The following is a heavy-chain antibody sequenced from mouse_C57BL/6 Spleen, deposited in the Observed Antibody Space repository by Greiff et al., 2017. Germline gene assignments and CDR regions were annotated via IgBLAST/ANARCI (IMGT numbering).Heavy chain of an antibody. D-gene: IGHD2-3*01. CDR1: GFAFSSSW. V-gene: IGHV1-82*01. Sequence: QVQLQQSGPELVKPGASVKISCTASGFAFSSSWMNWVKQRPGKGLEWIGRIYPGDGDTNYTGKFKGQAPLTADKSSNTAYMQLSSLTTEDSAVYYCARNQDDGYNEDYFDYWGQGTTLTVSS. CDR2: IYPGDGDT. CDR3: ARNQDDGYNEDYFDY. J-gene: IGHJ2*01.